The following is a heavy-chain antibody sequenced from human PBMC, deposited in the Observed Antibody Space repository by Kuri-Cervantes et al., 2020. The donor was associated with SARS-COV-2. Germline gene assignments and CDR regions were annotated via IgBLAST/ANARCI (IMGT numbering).Heavy chain of an antibody. J-gene: IGHJ6*02. V-gene: IGHV3-30*03. CDR2: ISNDGSNK. CDR3: ARLRVAAAGSYYYYGMDV. CDR1: GFTFSSYG. Sequence: GGSLRLSCAASGFTFSSYGMHWVRQAPGKGLECVAVISNDGSNKYYADSVKGRFTISRDNSKNTLYQQMNSLRAEDTAVYYCARLRVAAAGSYYYYGMDVWGQGTTVTVSS. D-gene: IGHD6-13*01.